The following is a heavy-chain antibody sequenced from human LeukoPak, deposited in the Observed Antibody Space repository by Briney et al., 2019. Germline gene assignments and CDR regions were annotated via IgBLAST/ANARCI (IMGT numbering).Heavy chain of an antibody. Sequence: GASVKVSCKASGYTFTSYSISWVRQASGQGLEWMGWISAYNGNTNYAQKVQGRVTVTTDTSTSTAYMDLRSLRSDDTAVYYCARAGPYSSPYYFDYWGQGTLVTVSS. CDR1: GYTFTSYS. CDR2: ISAYNGNT. V-gene: IGHV1-18*01. D-gene: IGHD6-6*01. J-gene: IGHJ4*02. CDR3: ARAGPYSSPYYFDY.